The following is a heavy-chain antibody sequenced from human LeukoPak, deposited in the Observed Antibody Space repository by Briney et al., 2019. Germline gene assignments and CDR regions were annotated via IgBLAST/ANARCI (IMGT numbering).Heavy chain of an antibody. CDR1: GVTFSRYA. CDR3: WATPMTEYPLGDHFYFYVDV. CDR2: LHPFFGPI. Sequence: GASVKVSCKASGVTFSRYAISWVRQAPRQGLEWIGWLHPFFGPINSAQKFQDRVTLTKDDSTTTAYTELRSLGSEDNAVFYFWATPMTEYPLGDHFYFYVDVWGKGTTVTVS. J-gene: IGHJ6*03. D-gene: IGHD2-21*02. V-gene: IGHV1-69*05.